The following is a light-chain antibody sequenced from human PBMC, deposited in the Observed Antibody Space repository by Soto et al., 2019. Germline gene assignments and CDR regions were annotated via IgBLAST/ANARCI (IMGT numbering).Light chain of an antibody. V-gene: IGLV2-23*01. CDR1: SSDVGTYNL. CDR2: EDT. J-gene: IGLJ2*01. CDR3: CSYAGSSAYVV. Sequence: QSALTQPASVSGSPGQSITISCTGSSSDVGTYNLVSWYQHHPGKAPKVVIYEDTKRPSGISDRFSGSKSGNTASLTISGLQAEDEVDYHCCSYAGSSAYVVFGGGTKVTVL.